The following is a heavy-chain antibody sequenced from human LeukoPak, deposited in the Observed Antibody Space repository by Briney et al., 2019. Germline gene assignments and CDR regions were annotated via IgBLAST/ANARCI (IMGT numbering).Heavy chain of an antibody. Sequence: GGSLRLSCAASGFTFSSYGVHWVRQAPDKGLEWVAVISYDRSNKYYADSVKGRFTISRDNSKNTLYLQMNSLRAEDTAVYYCAKMDDYYGSGSSFDYWGQGTLVTVSS. CDR2: ISYDRSNK. CDR1: GFTFSSYG. CDR3: AKMDDYYGSGSSFDY. V-gene: IGHV3-30*18. D-gene: IGHD3-10*01. J-gene: IGHJ4*02.